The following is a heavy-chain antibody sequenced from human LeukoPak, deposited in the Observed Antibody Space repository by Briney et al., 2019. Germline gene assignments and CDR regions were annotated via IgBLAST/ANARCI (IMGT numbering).Heavy chain of an antibody. V-gene: IGHV3-48*01. Sequence: PGGSLRLSCVASGFTFGKYWMSWVRQAPGKGLEWVSYIGTSSDTIYYADSVKGRFTISRDNAKNSLYLQMNSLRAEDTAVYYCARRGSARYSGGWFADYWGQGTLVTVSS. D-gene: IGHD6-19*01. CDR3: ARRGSARYSGGWFADY. CDR1: GFTFGKYW. CDR2: IGTSSDTI. J-gene: IGHJ4*02.